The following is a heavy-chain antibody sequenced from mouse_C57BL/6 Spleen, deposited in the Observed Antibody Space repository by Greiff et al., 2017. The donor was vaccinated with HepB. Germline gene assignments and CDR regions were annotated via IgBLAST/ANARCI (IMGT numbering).Heavy chain of an antibody. CDR3: ASLYDYGPYYAMDY. J-gene: IGHJ4*01. CDR1: GFNIKNTY. Sequence: VHVKQSVAELVRPGASVKLSCTASGFNIKNTYMHWVKQRPEQGLEWIGRIDPANGNTKYAPKFQGKATITADTSSNTAYLQLSSLTSEDTAIYYCASLYDYGPYYAMDYWGQGTSVTVSS. D-gene: IGHD2-4*01. CDR2: IDPANGNT. V-gene: IGHV14-3*01.